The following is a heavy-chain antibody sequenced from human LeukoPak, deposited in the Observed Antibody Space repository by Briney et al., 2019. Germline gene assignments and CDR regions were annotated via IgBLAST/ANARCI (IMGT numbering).Heavy chain of an antibody. CDR3: SRVGSSGWPNYFDS. CDR2: IGTSGDT. V-gene: IGHV3-13*04. J-gene: IGHJ4*01. CDR1: GFTFSSYD. Sequence: GGSLRLSCAASGFTFSSYDMHWVRQATGKGLEWVSVIGTSGDTYYAGSVKGRFTISRENAKNSLYLQMNSLTAGDTAVYFCSRVGSSGWPNYFDSWGHGTLVTVSS. D-gene: IGHD6-19*01.